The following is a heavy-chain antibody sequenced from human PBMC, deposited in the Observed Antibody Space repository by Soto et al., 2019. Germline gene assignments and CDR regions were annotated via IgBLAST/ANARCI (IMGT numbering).Heavy chain of an antibody. CDR2: IYYSGST. Sequence: TSETLSLTCTVSGGSISSSSYYWGWIRQPPGKGLEWIGSIYYSGSTYYNPSLKSRVTISVDTSKNQFSLKLSSVTAADTAVYYCARNKPNWFDPWGQGTLVTVSS. J-gene: IGHJ5*02. CDR3: ARNKPNWFDP. CDR1: GGSISSSSYY. V-gene: IGHV4-39*01.